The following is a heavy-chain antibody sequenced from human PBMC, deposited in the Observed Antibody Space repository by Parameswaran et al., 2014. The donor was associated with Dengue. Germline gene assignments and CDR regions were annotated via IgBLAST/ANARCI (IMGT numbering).Heavy chain of an antibody. CDR2: IKSKTDGGTT. J-gene: IGHJ6*02. V-gene: IGHV3-15*01. D-gene: IGHD1-14*01. Sequence: WIRQPPGKGLEWVGRIKSKTDGGTTDYAAPVKGRFTISRDDSKNTLYLQMNSLKTEDTAVYYCTTSLDPPEAYYYYYGMDVWGQGTTVTVSS. CDR3: TTSLDPPEAYYYYYGMDV.